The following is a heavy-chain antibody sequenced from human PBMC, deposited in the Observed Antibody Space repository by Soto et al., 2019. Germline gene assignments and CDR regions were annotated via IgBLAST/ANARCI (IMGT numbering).Heavy chain of an antibody. J-gene: IGHJ6*02. Sequence: RASVKVSCKASGYTFTSYAMHWLRQAPGQRLEWMGWINAGNGNTKYSQKFQGRVTITRDTSASTAYMELSSLRSEDTAVYYCARYSSSSRYYYGMDVWGQGTTVTV. CDR3: ARYSSSSRYYYGMDV. D-gene: IGHD6-6*01. CDR2: INAGNGNT. V-gene: IGHV1-3*01. CDR1: GYTFTSYA.